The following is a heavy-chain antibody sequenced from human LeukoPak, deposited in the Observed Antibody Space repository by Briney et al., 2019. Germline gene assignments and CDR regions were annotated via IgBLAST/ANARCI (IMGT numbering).Heavy chain of an antibody. Sequence: QTGGSLRLSCAAAGFTVSSNYMSWVRQAPGKGLEWGSVIYSGGSTYYAEAVKDRFTISRDNSKNTLYLQMNSLRAEDTAVYYCARVSNLLVPGAIDVRDYWGQGTLVTVSS. D-gene: IGHD2-2*01. J-gene: IGHJ4*02. CDR3: ARVSNLLVPGAIDVRDY. CDR2: IYSGGST. CDR1: GFTVSSNY. V-gene: IGHV3-66*01.